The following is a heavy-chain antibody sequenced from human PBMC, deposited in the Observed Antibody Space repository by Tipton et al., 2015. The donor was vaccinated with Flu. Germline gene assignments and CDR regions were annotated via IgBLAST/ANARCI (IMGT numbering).Heavy chain of an antibody. D-gene: IGHD2-15*01. CDR3: ARVPVVAATRVGYYGMDV. CDR2: ISSSGSTI. Sequence: QVQLVQSGGGLVKPGGSLRLSCAASGFTFSDYYMSWIRQAPGKGLEWVSYISSSGSTIYYADSVKGRFTISRGNAKNSLYLQMNSLRAEGTAVYYCARVPVVAATRVGYYGMDVWGQGTTVTVSS. J-gene: IGHJ6*02. CDR1: GFTFSDYY. V-gene: IGHV3-11*01.